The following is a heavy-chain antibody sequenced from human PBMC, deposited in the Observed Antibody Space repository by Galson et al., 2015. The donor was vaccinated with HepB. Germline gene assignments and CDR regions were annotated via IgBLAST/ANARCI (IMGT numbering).Heavy chain of an antibody. Sequence: SVKVSCKASGGTFSSYAISWVRQAPGQGLEWMGGIIPIFGTANYAQKFQGRVTITADESTSTAYMELSSLRSEDTAVYYCARGIAYSGSWHGADYWGQGTLVTVSS. CDR3: ARGIAYSGSWHGADY. V-gene: IGHV1-69*13. CDR1: GGTFSSYA. CDR2: IIPIFGTA. D-gene: IGHD1-26*01. J-gene: IGHJ4*02.